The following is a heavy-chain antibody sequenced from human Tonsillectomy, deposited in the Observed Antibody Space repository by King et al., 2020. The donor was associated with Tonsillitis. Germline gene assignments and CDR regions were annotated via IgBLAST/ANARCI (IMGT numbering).Heavy chain of an antibody. CDR3: AKTVEQWLVPGYFDY. J-gene: IGHJ4*02. CDR1: GFTFSTYA. V-gene: IGHV3-23*04. D-gene: IGHD6-19*01. Sequence: VQLVESGGGLVQPGGSLRLSCAASGFTFSTYAMSWVRQAPGKGLEWVSAISGRGGSTYYADSVKGRFTISRDNSKNTLYLQMNSLRTEDTAVYYCAKTVEQWLVPGYFDYWGQGTLVSVSS. CDR2: ISGRGGST.